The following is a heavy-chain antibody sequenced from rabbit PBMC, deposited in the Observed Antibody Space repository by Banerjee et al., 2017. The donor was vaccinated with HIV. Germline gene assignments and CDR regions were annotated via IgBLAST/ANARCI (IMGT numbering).Heavy chain of an antibody. V-gene: IGHV1S45*01. CDR1: GVSFSDKDV. CDR2: INAATGKP. CDR3: ARAGEGGDGYFNL. Sequence: QGQLVESGGGLVKPEGSLTLTCKASGVSFSDKDVMCWVRQAPGKGLEWIACINAATGKPVYATWAKGRFTISKTSSTTVTLQMTSLTVADTATYFCARAGEGGDGYFNLWGQGTLVTVS. J-gene: IGHJ4*01. D-gene: IGHD5-1*01.